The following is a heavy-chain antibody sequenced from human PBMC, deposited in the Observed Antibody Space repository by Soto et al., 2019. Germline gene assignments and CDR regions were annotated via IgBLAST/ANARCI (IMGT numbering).Heavy chain of an antibody. J-gene: IGHJ4*02. Sequence: ASVKVSCKASGYTFTGYYMHWVRQAPGQGLEWMGWINPNSGSTNYAQKFQGWVTRTRDTSISTAYMELSRLRSDDTAVYYCARDAYYDFWSGWQGYFDYWGQGTLVTVSS. CDR3: ARDAYYDFWSGWQGYFDY. CDR2: INPNSGST. D-gene: IGHD3-3*01. V-gene: IGHV1-2*04. CDR1: GYTFTGYY.